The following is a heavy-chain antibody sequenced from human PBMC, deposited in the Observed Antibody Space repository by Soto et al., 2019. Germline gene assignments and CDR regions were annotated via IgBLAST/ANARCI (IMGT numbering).Heavy chain of an antibody. CDR3: ARDDALRETSGYFYIDY. CDR1: EGTFNNYA. V-gene: IGHV1-69*06. CDR2: IIPLFDAV. J-gene: IGHJ4*02. Sequence: QVQLVQSGAEVKKPGSSERVSCKTSEGTFNNYAISWVRQAPGQGLEWMGGIIPLFDAVKYAQKFQGRVTITADKSTSTAYMELHTLTSEDTAVYYCARDDALRETSGYFYIDYWGQGTPVTVTS. D-gene: IGHD3-22*01.